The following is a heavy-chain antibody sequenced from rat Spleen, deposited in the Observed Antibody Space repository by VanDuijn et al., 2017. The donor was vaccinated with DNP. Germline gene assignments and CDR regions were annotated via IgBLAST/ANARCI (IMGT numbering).Heavy chain of an antibody. J-gene: IGHJ4*01. D-gene: IGHD1-2*01. CDR2: INAGSGGS. CDR1: GYTFTNDH. V-gene: IGHV1-47*01. CDR3: ARGAYSSSYAMEA. Sequence: QVQLRQSGGELVHPGTSVRLSCKASGYTFTNDHVNWIKQTTGQGLEWIGSINAGSGGSNYKVKFKGKATLTVDKSSIPAFMQLSSLTPEDSAVYYCARGAYSSSYAMEAWGQGTSVTVFS.